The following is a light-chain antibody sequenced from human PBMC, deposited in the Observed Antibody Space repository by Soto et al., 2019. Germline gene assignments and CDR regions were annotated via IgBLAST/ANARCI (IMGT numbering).Light chain of an antibody. CDR3: SSYTSSGTWV. CDR1: SSDIGGYNY. V-gene: IGLV2-14*01. CDR2: EVS. Sequence: QSALTQSASVSGSPGQSITISCTGTSSDIGGYNYVSWYQQYPGKVPKLMIYEVSNRPSGVSNRFSGSKSGNTASLTISGLQADDEADYYCSSYTSSGTWVFGGGTKLTVL. J-gene: IGLJ3*02.